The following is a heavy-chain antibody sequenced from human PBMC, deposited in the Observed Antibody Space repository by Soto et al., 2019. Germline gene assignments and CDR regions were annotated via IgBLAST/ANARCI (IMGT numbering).Heavy chain of an antibody. J-gene: IGHJ4*02. V-gene: IGHV1-69*06. CDR2: TIPAFGTA. Sequence: QVHLVQSGAEVKSPGSAVKVSCKVSGAGDTFSNYGLNWMRQAPGQGLEWTGGTIPAFGTANYAQKFQGRVTITADTSTTTAYMELSSLRSDDTAVYYCWRHDKTALPPLDSWGQGTLVSVSS. CDR1: GAGDTFSNYG. CDR3: WRHDKTALPPLDS. D-gene: IGHD1-1*01.